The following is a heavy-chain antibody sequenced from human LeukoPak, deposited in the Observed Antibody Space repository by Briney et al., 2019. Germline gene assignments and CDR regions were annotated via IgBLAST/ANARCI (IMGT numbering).Heavy chain of an antibody. CDR2: INYGGST. D-gene: IGHD2-15*01. J-gene: IGHJ5*02. CDR1: GRSLSNYY. CDR3: ARHDCSGGSCHFDP. Sequence: SETLSLTCAVYGRSLSNYYWSWIRQTPGKGLEWIGEINYGGSTNYNPSLKTRVTISVDTSKSQFSLRLSSVIAADTAVYHCARHDCSGGSCHFDPWGQGTLVTVSS. V-gene: IGHV4-34*01.